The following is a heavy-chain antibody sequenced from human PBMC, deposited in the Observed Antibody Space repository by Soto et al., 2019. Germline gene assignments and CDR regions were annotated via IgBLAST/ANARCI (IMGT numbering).Heavy chain of an antibody. CDR3: AKLVRSRGDHDAFDI. CDR1: GFTFSSYA. J-gene: IGHJ3*02. D-gene: IGHD3-10*01. Sequence: PGGSLRLSCAAPGFTFSSYAMSWVRQAPGKGLEWVSAISGSGGSTYYADSVKGRFTISRDNSKNTLYLQMNSLRAEDTAVYYCAKLVRSRGDHDAFDIWGQGTMVTVSS. CDR2: ISGSGGST. V-gene: IGHV3-23*01.